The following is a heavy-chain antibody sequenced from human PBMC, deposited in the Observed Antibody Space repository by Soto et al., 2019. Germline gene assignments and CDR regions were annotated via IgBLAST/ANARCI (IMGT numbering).Heavy chain of an antibody. Sequence: PSETLSLTCSVSGGAMSSYYWTWIRQPPGKGLEWIGYTYYIGSTKYNPSLKSRVTISVDTSKNQFSLRLSSVTAADTAVYYCARDANWYGDYYGMDVWGQGTTVTVSS. CDR1: GGAMSSYY. V-gene: IGHV4-59*01. D-gene: IGHD1-1*01. CDR2: TYYIGST. CDR3: ARDANWYGDYYGMDV. J-gene: IGHJ6*02.